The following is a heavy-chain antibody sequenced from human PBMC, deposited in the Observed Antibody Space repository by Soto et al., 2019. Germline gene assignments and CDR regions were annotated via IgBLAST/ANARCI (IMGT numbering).Heavy chain of an antibody. CDR3: ARIAAAGTNCDY. CDR1: GGSISSSNW. Sequence: QVQLQESGPGLVKPSGTLSLTCAVSGGSISSSNWWSWVRQPPGKGLEWIGEIYHSGSTNYNPSLKSRVXXXVXXSKNQFSLKLSSVPAADTAVYYCARIAAAGTNCDYWGQGTLVTVSS. D-gene: IGHD6-13*01. CDR2: IYHSGST. V-gene: IGHV4-4*02. J-gene: IGHJ4*02.